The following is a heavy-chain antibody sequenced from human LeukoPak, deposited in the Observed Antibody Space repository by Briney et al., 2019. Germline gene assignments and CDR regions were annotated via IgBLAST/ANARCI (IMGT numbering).Heavy chain of an antibody. Sequence: ASVKVSCKASGYTFTSYDINWVRQATGQGLEWMGWMNPNSGNTGYAQKFQGRVTITRNTSISTAYMELSSLRSEDTAVYYCAAISVPSFPDYWGQGTLVTVSS. V-gene: IGHV1-8*03. CDR3: AAISVPSFPDY. CDR2: MNPNSGNT. CDR1: GYTFTSYD. D-gene: IGHD6-19*01. J-gene: IGHJ4*02.